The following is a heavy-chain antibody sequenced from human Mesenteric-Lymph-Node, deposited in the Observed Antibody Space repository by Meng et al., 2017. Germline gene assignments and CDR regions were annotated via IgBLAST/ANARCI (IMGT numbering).Heavy chain of an antibody. J-gene: IGHJ3*02. CDR1: GFTFSSYA. Sequence: GESLKISCAASGFTFSSYAMSWVRQAPGKGLEWVSAISGSGGSTYYADSVKGRFTISRDNSKNTLYLQMNSLRAEDTAVYYCAKDYYYGSGHPKLTNAFDIWGQGTMVTVSS. CDR2: ISGSGGST. V-gene: IGHV3-23*01. D-gene: IGHD3-10*01. CDR3: AKDYYYGSGHPKLTNAFDI.